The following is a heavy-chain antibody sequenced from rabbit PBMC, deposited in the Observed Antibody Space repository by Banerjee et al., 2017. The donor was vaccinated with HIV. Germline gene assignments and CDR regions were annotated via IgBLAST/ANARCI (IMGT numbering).Heavy chain of an antibody. CDR1: GFSFSNKYV. Sequence: QEQLEESGGDLVKPEGSLTLTCTASGFSFSNKYVMCWVRQAPGKGLEWIACINTSSGNTVYANWAKGRLTISKTSSTTVTLQMTSLTAADTATYFCERDITGDDYAHFDLWGPGTLVTVS. CDR3: ERDITGDDYAHFDL. D-gene: IGHD2-1*01. V-gene: IGHV1S45*01. J-gene: IGHJ4*01. CDR2: INTSSGNT.